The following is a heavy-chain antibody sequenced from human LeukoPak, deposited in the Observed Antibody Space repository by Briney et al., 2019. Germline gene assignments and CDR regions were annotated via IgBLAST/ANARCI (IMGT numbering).Heavy chain of an antibody. D-gene: IGHD3-22*01. J-gene: IGHJ4*02. V-gene: IGHV3-23*01. CDR1: GFTFSSYA. Sequence: GGSLRLSCAATGFTFSSYAMSWVRQAPGKGLDWVSAISGSGGITYYADSVKGRFTISRDNSKNTLYLQMNSLRAEDTAVYYCAKGGYYDSSGYYGYWGQGTLVTVSS. CDR2: ISGSGGIT. CDR3: AKGGYYDSSGYYGY.